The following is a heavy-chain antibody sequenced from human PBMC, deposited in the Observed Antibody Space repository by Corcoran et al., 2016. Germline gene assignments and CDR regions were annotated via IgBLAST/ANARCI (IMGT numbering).Heavy chain of an antibody. D-gene: IGHD3-22*01. CDR1: GFTFSNAW. CDR3: TTDRWDSIGSYYFDY. CDR2: IKSKTDGGTT. V-gene: IGHV3-15*01. Sequence: EVQLVESGGGLVKPGGSLRLSCAASGFTFSNAWMSWVRQAPGKGLEWVDRIKSKTDGGTTDYAAPVKGRFTISRDDSKNTLYLQMNSLKTEDTAVYYCTTDRWDSIGSYYFDYWGQGTLVTVSS. J-gene: IGHJ4*02.